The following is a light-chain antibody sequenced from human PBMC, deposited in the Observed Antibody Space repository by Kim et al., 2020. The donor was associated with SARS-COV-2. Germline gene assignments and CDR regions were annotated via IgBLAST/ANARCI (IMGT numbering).Light chain of an antibody. CDR3: QHYNNWPVT. CDR1: QSLRSD. J-gene: IGKJ5*01. CDR2: GAS. V-gene: IGKV3-15*01. Sequence: EIVMTQSPATLSVSPGERATLSCRASQSLRSDLAWYQQKPGQPPRLLIYGASTRATGIPARFSGSGSGTEFTLTISSLQSEDSAVYYCQHYNNWPVTFGQGTRLDIK.